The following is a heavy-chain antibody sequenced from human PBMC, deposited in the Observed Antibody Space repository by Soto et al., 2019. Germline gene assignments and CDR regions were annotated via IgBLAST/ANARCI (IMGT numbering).Heavy chain of an antibody. CDR1: GDSIDSHGSH. V-gene: IGHV4-39*01. D-gene: IGHD6-19*01. Sequence: QLQLRESGPGLERPLETLALSCFVSGDSIDSHGSHWSRIRQSPGKGLEWIGTVAYTGTTYYPPTLRSRVAVSADKSKNQFSLKLASVTATDSAVYYCARHRACNTGCDFEHWGQGTVVTV. CDR2: VAYTGTT. CDR3: ARHRACNTGCDFEH. J-gene: IGHJ4*02.